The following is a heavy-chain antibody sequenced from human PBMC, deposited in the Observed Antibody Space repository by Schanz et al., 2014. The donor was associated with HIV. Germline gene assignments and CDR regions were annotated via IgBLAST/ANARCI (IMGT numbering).Heavy chain of an antibody. D-gene: IGHD2-2*01. CDR2: INKRPNST. Sequence: EVQLVESGGGLVKPGGSLRLSCTASGFTFSDYSMNWVRQTPGKGLEWVSFINKRPNSTFYADSVRGRFTVSRDNAKNFLYLQMDSLRAEDTALYYCARDPYCRTTSCYSTAFDLWGQGTLVTVSS. CDR3: ARDPYCRTTSCYSTAFDL. J-gene: IGHJ3*01. V-gene: IGHV3-21*02. CDR1: GFTFSDYS.